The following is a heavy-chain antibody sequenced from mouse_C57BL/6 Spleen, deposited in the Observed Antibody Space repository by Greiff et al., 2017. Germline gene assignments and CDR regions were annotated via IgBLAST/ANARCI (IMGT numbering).Heavy chain of an antibody. V-gene: IGHV1-26*01. Sequence: EVQLQQSGPELVKPGASVKISCKASGYTFTDYYMNWVKQSHGKSLEWIGDINPNNGGTSYNQKFKGKATLTVDKSSSTAYMELRSLTSEDSAVYDCARDYYGSSDAMDYWGQGTSVTVSS. D-gene: IGHD1-1*01. J-gene: IGHJ4*01. CDR1: GYTFTDYY. CDR2: INPNNGGT. CDR3: ARDYYGSSDAMDY.